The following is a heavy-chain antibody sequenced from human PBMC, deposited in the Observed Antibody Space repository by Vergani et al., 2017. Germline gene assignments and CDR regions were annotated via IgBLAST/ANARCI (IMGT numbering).Heavy chain of an antibody. CDR2: ISYDGSNK. J-gene: IGHJ6*03. V-gene: IGHV3-30*18. Sequence: QVQLVESGGGVVQPGRSLRLSCAASGFTFSSYGMHWVRQAPGKGLEWVAVISYDGSNKYYADSVKGRFTISRGNSKNTRYMQMNSRRSEDTAGYYCAKLRYSSPVDPPQGLGQYCSGGSCYFYYYYYYMDVWGKGTTVTVSS. D-gene: IGHD2-15*01. CDR1: GFTFSSYG. CDR3: AKLRYSSPVDPPQGLGQYCSGGSCYFYYYYYYMDV.